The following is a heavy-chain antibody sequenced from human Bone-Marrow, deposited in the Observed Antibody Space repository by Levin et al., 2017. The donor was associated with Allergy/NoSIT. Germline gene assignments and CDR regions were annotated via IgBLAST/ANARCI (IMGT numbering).Heavy chain of an antibody. CDR3: ARGGAGGYSSSSAPHDY. D-gene: IGHD6-13*01. J-gene: IGHJ4*02. V-gene: IGHV3-21*01. CDR1: GFTFSDYS. Sequence: ETLSLTCVASGFTFSDYSMNWVRQAPGKGLEWVSDITPSSTYIYYSDSVKGRFTVSRDNAKESLYLQMDSLTAGDTAVYYCARGGAGGYSSSSAPHDYWGQGTLVTVSS. CDR2: ITPSSTYI.